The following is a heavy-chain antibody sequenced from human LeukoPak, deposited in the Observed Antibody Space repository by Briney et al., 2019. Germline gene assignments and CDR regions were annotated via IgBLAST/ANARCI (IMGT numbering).Heavy chain of an antibody. Sequence: ASVTVPCKASGYTFTGYYMHWVRQAPGQGLEWMGWINPNSGGTNYAQKFQGRVTMTRDTSISTAYMELSRLRTDDTAVYYCAREGYGSGSYRLDAFDIWGQGTMVADSS. J-gene: IGHJ3*02. CDR2: INPNSGGT. D-gene: IGHD3-10*01. CDR1: GYTFTGYY. CDR3: AREGYGSGSYRLDAFDI. V-gene: IGHV1-2*02.